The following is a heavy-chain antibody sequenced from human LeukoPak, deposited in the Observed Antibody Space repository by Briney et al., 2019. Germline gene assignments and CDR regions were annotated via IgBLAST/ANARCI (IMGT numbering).Heavy chain of an antibody. CDR2: INRNSGGT. Sequence: ASVKVSRTASGYSFTSYYIHWVRQAPGQGLEWMGRINRNSGGTNYAQKFQGRVTMTRDTSISTAYMELSRLGSGDTAVYYCARPQTVLYNWFDPWGQGTLVTVSS. D-gene: IGHD4-11*01. CDR3: ARPQTVLYNWFDP. V-gene: IGHV1-2*06. CDR1: GYSFTSYY. J-gene: IGHJ5*02.